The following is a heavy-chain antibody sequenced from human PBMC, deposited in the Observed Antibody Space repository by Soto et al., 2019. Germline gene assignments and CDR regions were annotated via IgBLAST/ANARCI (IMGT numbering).Heavy chain of an antibody. CDR3: ARAWKIEKFGVISMSKGLDV. CDR2: SSNRDRST. V-gene: IGHV3-11*01. D-gene: IGHD3-3*01. CDR1: GFIFSDYY. J-gene: IGHJ6*02. Sequence: QVQLVESGGGLVKPGGSLRLSCAASGFIFSDYYMTWIRQAPGKGLEWLSCSSNRDRSTYYADSVKDRFVVSKDNAKNLVYLKMNSPRAEDTAVYFCARAWKIEKFGVISMSKGLDVWGQGTTVTVSS.